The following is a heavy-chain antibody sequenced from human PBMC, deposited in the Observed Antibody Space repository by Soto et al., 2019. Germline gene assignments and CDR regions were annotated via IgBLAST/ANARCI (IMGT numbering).Heavy chain of an antibody. CDR3: AKCSAGLYYYYYGMDV. CDR1: GYSFTSYW. J-gene: IGHJ6*02. Sequence: GESLKISCKGSGYSFTSYWISWVRQMPGKGLEWMGRIDPSDSYTNYSPSFQGHVTISADKSISTAYLQWSSLKASDTAMYYCAKCSAGLYYYYYGMDVWGQGTTVTVSS. V-gene: IGHV5-10-1*01. D-gene: IGHD2-15*01. CDR2: IDPSDSYT.